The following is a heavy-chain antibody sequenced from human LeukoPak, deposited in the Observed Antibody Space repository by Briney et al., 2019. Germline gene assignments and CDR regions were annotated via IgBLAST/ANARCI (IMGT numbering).Heavy chain of an antibody. D-gene: IGHD6-13*01. CDR1: GGSISSGSYY. Sequence: PSQTLSLTCTVSGGSISSGSYYWSWIRQPAGKGLEWIGRIYTSGSTNYNPSLKSRVTMSVDTSKNQFSLNLSSVTAADTAVYYCARGRGSSWYYFDSWGQGTLVTVSS. CDR3: ARGRGSSWYYFDS. J-gene: IGHJ4*02. CDR2: IYTSGST. V-gene: IGHV4-61*02.